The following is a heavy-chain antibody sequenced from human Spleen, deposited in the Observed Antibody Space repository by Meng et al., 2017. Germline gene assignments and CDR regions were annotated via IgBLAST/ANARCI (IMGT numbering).Heavy chain of an antibody. V-gene: IGHV4-38-2*01. J-gene: IGHJ6*02. CDR1: GYSISRDYY. Sequence: SETLSLTCAVSGYSISRDYYWGWIRQSPGKGLEWFGRIYQSGSTYYNPSLKSRVTMSADTSKNPFSLKLTSVTAADTAVYYCAGGAVVTLIFYHAMDVWGQGTTVTVSS. CDR3: AGGAVVTLIFYHAMDV. D-gene: IGHD2-21*02. CDR2: IYQSGST.